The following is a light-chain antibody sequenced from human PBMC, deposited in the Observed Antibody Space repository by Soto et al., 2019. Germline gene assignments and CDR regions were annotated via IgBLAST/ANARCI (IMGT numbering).Light chain of an antibody. CDR2: DVS. CDR3: SSYTTSNTRQIV. Sequence: QSVLTQPASVSGSPGQSITISCTGTSSDVGGYNYVSWYQQHPGKAPKFMNYDVSNRPSGVSNRFSGSKSGNTASLTISGLQAEDKADYYCSSYTTSNTRQIVFGTGTKVTVL. V-gene: IGLV2-14*01. J-gene: IGLJ1*01. CDR1: SSDVGGYNY.